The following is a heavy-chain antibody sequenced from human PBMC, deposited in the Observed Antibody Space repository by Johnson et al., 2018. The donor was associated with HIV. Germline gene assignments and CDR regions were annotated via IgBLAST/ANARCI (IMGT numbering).Heavy chain of an antibody. V-gene: IGHV3-11*05. J-gene: IGHJ3*02. Sequence: QVQLVESGGGLVKPGGSLRLSCAASGFTFSDYYMSWIRQAPGKGLEWVSGLSWNSADIGYADSVTGRISISRDNAKNCLYLQMNGLNPEDTALYYCARSIITSPVGAFDIWGQGTMVTVSS. CDR3: ARSIITSPVGAFDI. D-gene: IGHD3-16*01. CDR1: GFTFSDYY. CDR2: LSWNSADI.